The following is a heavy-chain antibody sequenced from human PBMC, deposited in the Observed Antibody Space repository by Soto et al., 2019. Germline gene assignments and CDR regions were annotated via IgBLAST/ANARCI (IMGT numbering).Heavy chain of an antibody. CDR3: AKAETYDFWSGLHFDY. Sequence: EVQLLESGGGLVQPGGSLRLSWVASGVTFSSFAMSWVRQAPGKGLEWVSTISGSGGSSYYADSVKGRLTISRDNSKNTLSLHINSLRAEDTAVYYCAKAETYDFWSGLHFDYWGQGTLVTVSS. D-gene: IGHD3-3*01. CDR1: GVTFSSFA. V-gene: IGHV3-23*01. J-gene: IGHJ4*02. CDR2: ISGSGGSS.